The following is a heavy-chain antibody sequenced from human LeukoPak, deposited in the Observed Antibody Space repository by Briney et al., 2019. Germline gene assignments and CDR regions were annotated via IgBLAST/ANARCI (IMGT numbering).Heavy chain of an antibody. D-gene: IGHD3-10*01. J-gene: IGHJ4*02. Sequence: GGSLRLSCATSGLTFSSYTMIWVRQAPGKGLEWVSIIGASGGDIHYADSVKGRFTISRDNSKNTLYLQMNSLRAEDTAVYYCAKPARGSGSYPTFDYWGQGTLVTVSS. V-gene: IGHV3-23*01. CDR3: AKPARGSGSYPTFDY. CDR2: IGASGGDI. CDR1: GLTFSSYT.